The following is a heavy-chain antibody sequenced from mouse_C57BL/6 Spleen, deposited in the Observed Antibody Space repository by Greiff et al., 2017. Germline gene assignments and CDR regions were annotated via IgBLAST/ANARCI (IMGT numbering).Heavy chain of an antibody. CDR2: INPGSGGT. J-gene: IGHJ4*01. V-gene: IGHV1-54*01. Sequence: VKLMESGAELVRPGTSVKVSCKASGYAFTNYLIEWVKQRPGQGLEWIGVINPGSGGTNYNEKFKGKATLTADKSSSTAYMQLSSLTSEDSAVYFCARNYYAMDYWGQGTSGTVSS. CDR1: GYAFTNYL. CDR3: ARNYYAMDY.